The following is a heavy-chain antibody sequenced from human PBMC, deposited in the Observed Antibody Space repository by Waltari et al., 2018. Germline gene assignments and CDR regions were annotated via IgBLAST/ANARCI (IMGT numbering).Heavy chain of an antibody. Sequence: QLQLQESGPGLVKPSETLSLTCTVSGGSISSSIYYWGWIRQPPGKGLEWIWRIYYSGSTYYNPSLKSRVTISVDTSKNQFSLKLSSVTAADTAVYYCARGDPCDYWGQGTLVTVSS. CDR2: IYYSGST. J-gene: IGHJ4*02. V-gene: IGHV4-39*07. CDR1: GGSISSSIYY. CDR3: ARGDPCDY. D-gene: IGHD2-21*02.